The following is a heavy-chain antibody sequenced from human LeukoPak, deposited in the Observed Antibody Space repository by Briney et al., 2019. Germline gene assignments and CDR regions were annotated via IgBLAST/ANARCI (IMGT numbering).Heavy chain of an antibody. CDR3: ATDLKASTHDAFDI. D-gene: IGHD2-2*01. Sequence: ASVKVSCKVSGYTLTELSMHWVRQAPGKGLEWMGGFDPEDGETIYAQKFQGRVTMTEDTSTDTAYMELSSLRSEDTAVYYCATDLKASTHDAFDIWGQGTVVTVSS. CDR1: GYTLTELS. CDR2: FDPEDGET. V-gene: IGHV1-24*01. J-gene: IGHJ3*02.